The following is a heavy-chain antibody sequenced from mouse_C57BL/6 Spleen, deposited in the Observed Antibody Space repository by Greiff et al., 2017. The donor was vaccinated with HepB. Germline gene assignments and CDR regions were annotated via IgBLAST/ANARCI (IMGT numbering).Heavy chain of an antibody. Sequence: QVQLQQPGAELVKPGASVKLSCKASGYTFTSYWMQWVKQRPGQGLEWIGEIDPSDSYTNYNQKFKGKATLAVATPSSTAYMQLSSLTSEVSAVYYCARAGEANPYYFDYWGQGTTLTGSS. CDR2: IDPSDSYT. CDR3: ARAGEANPYYFDY. J-gene: IGHJ2*01. D-gene: IGHD3-2*02. V-gene: IGHV1-50*01. CDR1: GYTFTSYW.